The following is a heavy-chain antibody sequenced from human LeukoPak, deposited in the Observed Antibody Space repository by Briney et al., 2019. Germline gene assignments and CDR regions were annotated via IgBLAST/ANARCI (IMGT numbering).Heavy chain of an antibody. J-gene: IGHJ4*02. CDR2: IYYSGST. D-gene: IGHD7-27*01. V-gene: IGHV4-59*01. CDR1: GGSISNYY. Sequence: SETLSLTCTVSGGSISNYYWSWIRQPPGKGLEWIGYIYYSGSTNYKPSLASRVTISEDTSENQFSLKLSSVTAADTAVYYCARGWGYYDHWGQGTLVTVSS. CDR3: ARGWGYYDH.